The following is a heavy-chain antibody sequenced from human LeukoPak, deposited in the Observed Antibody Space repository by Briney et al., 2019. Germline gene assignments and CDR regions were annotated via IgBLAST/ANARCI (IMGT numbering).Heavy chain of an antibody. V-gene: IGHV3-30*04. Sequence: GSLRLSCAASGFTFSSYAMHWVRQAPDKGPEWVAVISYDGGNKYYADSVKGRFTISRDNSKNTLYLQMNSLRAEDTAVYYCARDEWLRFEYFQHWGQGTLVTVSS. CDR3: ARDEWLRFEYFQH. CDR1: GFTFSSYA. CDR2: ISYDGGNK. D-gene: IGHD5-12*01. J-gene: IGHJ1*01.